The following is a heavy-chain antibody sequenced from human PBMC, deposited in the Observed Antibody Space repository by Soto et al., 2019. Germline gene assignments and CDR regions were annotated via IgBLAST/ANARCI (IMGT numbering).Heavy chain of an antibody. CDR1: GFTFSSYS. D-gene: IGHD6-6*01. CDR3: ARGATGSSRAFDI. Sequence: EVQLVESGGGLVKPGGSLRLSCAASGFTFSSYSMNLVRQAPGKGLEWVSSISSSSSYIYYADSVKGRFTISRDNAKNSLYLQMNSLRAEDTAVYYCARGATGSSRAFDIWGQGTMVTVSS. V-gene: IGHV3-21*01. CDR2: ISSSSSYI. J-gene: IGHJ3*02.